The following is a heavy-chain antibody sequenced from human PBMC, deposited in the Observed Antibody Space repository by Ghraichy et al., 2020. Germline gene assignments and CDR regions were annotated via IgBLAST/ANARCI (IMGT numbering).Heavy chain of an antibody. V-gene: IGHV3-30-3*01. D-gene: IGHD6-13*01. Sequence: GSLRLSCAASGFTFSSYAMHWVRQAPGKGLEWVAVISYDGSNKYYADSVKGRFTISRDNSKNTLYLQMNSLRAEDTAVYYCASNGGSSWSTPGGWFDPWGQGTLVTVSS. CDR3: ASNGGSSWSTPGGWFDP. CDR1: GFTFSSYA. CDR2: ISYDGSNK. J-gene: IGHJ5*02.